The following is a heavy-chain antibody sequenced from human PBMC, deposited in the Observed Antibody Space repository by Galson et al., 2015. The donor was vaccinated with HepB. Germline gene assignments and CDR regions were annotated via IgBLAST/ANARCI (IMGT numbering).Heavy chain of an antibody. CDR1: GYTFTSYG. CDR3: AREEYCSGGSCYQGLRY. J-gene: IGHJ4*02. V-gene: IGHV1-18*01. Sequence: SVKVSCKASGYTFTSYGISWVRQAPGQGLEWMGWISAYNGNTNYAQKLQGRVTMTTDTSTSTAYMELRSLRSDDTAVYYCAREEYCSGGSCYQGLRYWGQGTLVTVSS. D-gene: IGHD2-15*01. CDR2: ISAYNGNT.